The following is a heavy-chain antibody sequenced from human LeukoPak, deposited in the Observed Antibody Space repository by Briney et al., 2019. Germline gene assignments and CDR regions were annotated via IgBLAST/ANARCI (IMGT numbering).Heavy chain of an antibody. CDR3: ARDPYGSGSYYNYYYYGMDV. CDR1: GDSISSYY. V-gene: IGHV4-4*07. J-gene: IGHJ6*02. CDR2: IYSSENT. D-gene: IGHD3-10*01. Sequence: KPSETLSLTCSVSGDSISSYYWNWIRQPAGKGLEWIGRIYSSENTNYNPSLKSRVTISVDTSKNQFSLKLSSVTAADTAVYYCARDPYGSGSYYNYYYYGMDVRGQGTTVTVSS.